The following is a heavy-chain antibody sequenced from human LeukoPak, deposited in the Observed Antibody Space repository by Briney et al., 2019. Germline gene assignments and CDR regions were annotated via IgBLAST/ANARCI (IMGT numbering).Heavy chain of an antibody. Sequence: GWSLRLSCAASGFTFSSYGMHWVRQAPGKGLEWVAVIWYDGSNKYYADSVKGRFTISRDNSKNTLYLQMNSLRAEDTAVYYCAKVPVSSGSYYFDYWGQGTLVTVSS. V-gene: IGHV3-33*06. CDR1: GFTFSSYG. J-gene: IGHJ4*02. CDR3: AKVPVSSGSYYFDY. CDR2: IWYDGSNK. D-gene: IGHD3-10*01.